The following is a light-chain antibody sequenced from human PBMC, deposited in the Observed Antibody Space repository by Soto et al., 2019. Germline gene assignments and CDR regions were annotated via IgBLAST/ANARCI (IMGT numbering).Light chain of an antibody. Sequence: EIVMTQSPATLSVSPGERATLSCRASQRIYSAYLGWYQQKPGQAPRLLIYGTSSRATGIPDRFSGSGSGTDFTLTISRLEPEDFAVYYCQQYGNSPITFGQGTRLETK. V-gene: IGKV3-20*01. CDR2: GTS. CDR3: QQYGNSPIT. CDR1: QRIYSAY. J-gene: IGKJ5*01.